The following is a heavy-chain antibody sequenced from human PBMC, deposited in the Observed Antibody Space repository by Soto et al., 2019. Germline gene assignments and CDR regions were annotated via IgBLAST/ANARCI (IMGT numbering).Heavy chain of an antibody. CDR3: SRTSYDSSGTAADP. V-gene: IGHV4-59*12. J-gene: IGHJ5*02. D-gene: IGHD3-22*01. CDR1: GGSISSYY. Sequence: SETLSLTCTVSGGSISSYYWSWIRQPPGKGLEWIGYIYYSGSTNYNPSLKSRVTISVDTSKNQFALKLSSVTAADTAVYYCSRTSYDSSGTAADPCGQAPLVTVSA. CDR2: IYYSGST.